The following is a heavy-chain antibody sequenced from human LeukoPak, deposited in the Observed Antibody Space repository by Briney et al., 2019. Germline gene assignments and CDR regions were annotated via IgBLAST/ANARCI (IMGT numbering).Heavy chain of an antibody. J-gene: IGHJ4*02. D-gene: IGHD6-13*01. Sequence: PSGTLSLTCAVSGGSFSSENWWGWARQPPGKGLGWIGEIYHSGGTNYNPSLKSRVTVSVDKSTNQFSLTLTSVTAADTAVYYCAKTSNIWYGYFDYWGQGALVAVSS. V-gene: IGHV4-4*02. CDR3: AKTSNIWYGYFDY. CDR1: GGSFSSENW. CDR2: IYHSGGT.